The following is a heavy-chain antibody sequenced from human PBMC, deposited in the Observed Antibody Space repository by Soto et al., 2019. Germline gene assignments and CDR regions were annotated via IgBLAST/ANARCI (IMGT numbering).Heavy chain of an antibody. V-gene: IGHV4-30-2*01. J-gene: IGHJ5*02. CDR1: GGSISSGGYS. CDR3: ARGGYDFWSGYYESWFDP. Sequence: PSETLSLTCAVSGGSISSGGYSWSWIRQPPGKGLEWIGYIYHSGSTYYNPSLKSRVTISVDRSKNQFSLKLSSATAADTAVYYCARGGYDFWSGYYESWFDPWGQGTLVTVSS. CDR2: IYHSGST. D-gene: IGHD3-3*01.